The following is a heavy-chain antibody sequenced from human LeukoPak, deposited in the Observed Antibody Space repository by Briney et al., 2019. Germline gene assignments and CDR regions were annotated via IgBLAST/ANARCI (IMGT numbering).Heavy chain of an antibody. V-gene: IGHV3-23*01. CDR1: GFTFSSYA. D-gene: IGHD6-6*01. CDR2: ISGSGGST. CDR3: AKDGLGEQLGNFDY. Sequence: GRSLRLSCAASGFTFSSYAMSWVRQAPGKGLEWVSAISGSGGSTYYADSVKGRFTISRDNSKNTLYLQMNSLRAEDTAVYYCAKDGLGEQLGNFDYWGQGTLVTVSS. J-gene: IGHJ4*02.